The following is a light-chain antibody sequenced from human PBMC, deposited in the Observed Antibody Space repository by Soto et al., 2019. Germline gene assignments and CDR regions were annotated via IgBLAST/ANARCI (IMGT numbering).Light chain of an antibody. CDR2: RNN. Sequence: QSVLTQPPSASGTPGQRGTISCSGSSSNIGSNYVYWYQQLPGTAPKLLIYRNNQRPSGVPDRFSGSKSGTSASLAISGLRSDDEADYYCAAWDDSLSGPVFGGGTQLAVL. CDR1: SSNIGSNY. J-gene: IGLJ2*01. V-gene: IGLV1-47*01. CDR3: AAWDDSLSGPV.